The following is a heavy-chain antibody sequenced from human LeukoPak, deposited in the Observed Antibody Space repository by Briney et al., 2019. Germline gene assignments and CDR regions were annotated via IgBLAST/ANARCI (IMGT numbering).Heavy chain of an antibody. V-gene: IGHV3-23*01. D-gene: IGHD3-22*01. CDR2: IRTNGDDT. Sequence: EGSLRLSCAASGFTFSVYAMSWVRQAPGKGLEWVSSIRTNGDDTFYADSVKGRFTVSRDNSKNTLYLQMNSLRDEDTAVYYCANRRGDSSGYADSWGQGTLVTVSS. J-gene: IGHJ4*02. CDR1: GFTFSVYA. CDR3: ANRRGDSSGYADS.